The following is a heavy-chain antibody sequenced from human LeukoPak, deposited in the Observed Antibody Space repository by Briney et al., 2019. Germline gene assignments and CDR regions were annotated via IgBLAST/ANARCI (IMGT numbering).Heavy chain of an antibody. V-gene: IGHV1-69*13. CDR3: ARGFSYTSSSSSDI. CDR1: GYTFTSYY. CDR2: ITPIFGTA. Sequence: ASVKVSCKASGYTFTSYYMHWVRQAPGQGLEWMGGITPIFGTAHYAQKFQGRVTITADESTSTAYMDLSSLRSEDTALYYCARGFSYTSSSSSDIWGQGTMVTVSS. D-gene: IGHD6-13*01. J-gene: IGHJ3*02.